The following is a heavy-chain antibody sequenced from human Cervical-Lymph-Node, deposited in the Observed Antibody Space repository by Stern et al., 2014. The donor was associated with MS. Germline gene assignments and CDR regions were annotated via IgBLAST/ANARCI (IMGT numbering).Heavy chain of an antibody. CDR2: INPISRTD. D-gene: IGHD1-1*01. CDR3: TRVQRERRALDHFDP. Sequence: VQLEESGAEVKKPGASVNVSCEASGFSFTTHYMHWIRQAPGEGLEWVGMINPISRTDSSARQFQGRVIITRDTSTSTIYMELTGLRSEDTALYFCTRVQRERRALDHFDPWGQGTLVTVSS. CDR1: GFSFTTHY. V-gene: IGHV1-46*03. J-gene: IGHJ5*02.